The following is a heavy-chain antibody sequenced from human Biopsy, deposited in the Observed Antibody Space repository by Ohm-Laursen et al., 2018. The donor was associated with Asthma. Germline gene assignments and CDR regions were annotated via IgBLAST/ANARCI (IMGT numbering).Heavy chain of an antibody. D-gene: IGHD3-16*01. J-gene: IGHJ3*02. CDR1: GDSLGSFINYA. Sequence: GASVKVSCKASGDSLGSFINYAISWVRQAPRQGLEWMGGLIPVLGTADYAPMFEGRVTITADESTSTAYLELTSLRFEDTAVYYCARDDRRGSNARAFDIWGQGTMVTVSS. V-gene: IGHV1-69*13. CDR2: LIPVLGTA. CDR3: ARDDRRGSNARAFDI.